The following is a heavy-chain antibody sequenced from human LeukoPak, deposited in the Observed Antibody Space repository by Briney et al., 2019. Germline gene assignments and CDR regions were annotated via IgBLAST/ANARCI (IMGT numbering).Heavy chain of an antibody. J-gene: IGHJ6*03. D-gene: IGHD2-2*01. V-gene: IGHV1-2*02. CDR1: GFTLTDY. CDR2: IKPNSGDT. CDR3: ARADSVPAGDYHYWYMDV. Sequence: ASVKVSCKASGFTLTDYIHWVRQDPRQGLQWMGWIKPNSGDTDYAHQGRVTMTRDTSISTVYMELSSLRSDDTAVYYCARADSVPAGDYHYWYMDVWGKGTMVTVSS.